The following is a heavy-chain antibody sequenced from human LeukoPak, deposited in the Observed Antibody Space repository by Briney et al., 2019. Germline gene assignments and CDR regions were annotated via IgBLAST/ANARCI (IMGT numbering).Heavy chain of an antibody. V-gene: IGHV4-59*08. D-gene: IGHD2-21*02. CDR2: IYYSGST. CDR3: ARQNGVVVTACLY. Sequence: SETLSLTCTVSGGSISSYYWSWIRQPPGKGLEWIGYIYYSGSTNYNPSLKSRVTIAVYTSQNQCSLKLRAVPAADTAVYYCARQNGVVVTACLYWGQGTLVTVSS. CDR1: GGSISSYY. J-gene: IGHJ4*02.